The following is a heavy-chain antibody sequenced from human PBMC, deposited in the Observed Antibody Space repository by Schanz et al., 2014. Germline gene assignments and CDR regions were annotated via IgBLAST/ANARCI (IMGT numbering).Heavy chain of an antibody. Sequence: QVQLVESGSELKKPGASVKVSCKASGYTLTHYAMNWVRQAPGQGPEWMGWINTNTGNPMYAQGFTGRFVFSLDSSVSVAYLQISSLKAEDTALYYCARKGNSGSFTNFDYWGQGTPVTVSS. D-gene: IGHD3-10*01. CDR3: ARKGNSGSFTNFDY. CDR2: INTNTGNP. V-gene: IGHV7-4-1*04. J-gene: IGHJ4*02. CDR1: GYTLTHYA.